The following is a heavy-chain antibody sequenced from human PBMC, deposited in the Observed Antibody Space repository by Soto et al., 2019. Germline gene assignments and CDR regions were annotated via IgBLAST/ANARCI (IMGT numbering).Heavy chain of an antibody. D-gene: IGHD3-3*01. CDR3: ARGAITIFGVVTYYMDV. V-gene: IGHV3-64*01. Sequence: GGSLRLSCAASGFTFSSYAMHWVRQAPGKGLEYVSAISSNGGSTYYANSVKGRFTISRDNSKNTLYLQMGSLRAEDMAVYYCARGAITIFGVVTYYMDVWGKGTTVTVCS. CDR2: ISSNGGST. CDR1: GFTFSSYA. J-gene: IGHJ6*03.